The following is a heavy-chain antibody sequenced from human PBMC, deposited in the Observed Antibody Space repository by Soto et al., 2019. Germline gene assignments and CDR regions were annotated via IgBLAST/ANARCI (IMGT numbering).Heavy chain of an antibody. V-gene: IGHV2-5*01. J-gene: IGHJ5*02. CDR1: GFSLSTNGVG. CDR3: AREGAIVPRFFDP. D-gene: IGHD1-26*01. CDR2: IYWNDDK. Sequence: KESGPTLVKPTETLTLICTFSGFSLSTNGVGVGWIRQPPGKALEWLALIYWNDDKRDSPALQSRLTITKDTSKNQVVFTMTNPDPVDTATYYCAREGAIVPRFFDPWGQGILVTVSS.